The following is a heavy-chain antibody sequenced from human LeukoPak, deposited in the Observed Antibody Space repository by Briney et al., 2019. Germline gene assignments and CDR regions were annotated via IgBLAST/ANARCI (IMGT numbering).Heavy chain of an antibody. V-gene: IGHV3-7*01. CDR2: IKPDGSEK. CDR1: GFTLSTYW. J-gene: IGHJ3*02. Sequence: GVSLRLSCAVSGFTLSTYWMSWLRKAPGRGLEWVANIKPDGSEKYYVDSLKGRLTMSRDNGKNSVFLQMNSLRAEDTAVYYCARSGGNIYDWALDIWGQGTMVTVSS. CDR3: ARSGGNIYDWALDI. D-gene: IGHD3-16*01.